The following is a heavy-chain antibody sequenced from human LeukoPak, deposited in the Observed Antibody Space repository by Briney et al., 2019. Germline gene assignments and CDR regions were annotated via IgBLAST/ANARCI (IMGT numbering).Heavy chain of an antibody. CDR2: ISAYNGNT. Sequence: ASVRVSCKASGYTFTSYGINWVRQAPGQGLEWMGWISAYNGNTNYAQKLQGRVTMTTDTSTSTAYMELRSLRSDDTAVYYCARDDALVATGSFDYWGQGTLGTVSS. D-gene: IGHD5-12*01. J-gene: IGHJ4*02. CDR3: ARDDALVATGSFDY. CDR1: GYTFTSYG. V-gene: IGHV1-18*01.